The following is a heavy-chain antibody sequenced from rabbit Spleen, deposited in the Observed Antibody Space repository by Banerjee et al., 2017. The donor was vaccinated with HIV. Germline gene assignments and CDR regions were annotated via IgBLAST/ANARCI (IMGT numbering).Heavy chain of an antibody. CDR3: ARDLVAVIGWNFNL. CDR1: GFSLSRGYY. D-gene: IGHD1-1*01. Sequence: QSLEESGGDLGKLGAYLTLTCTVSGFSLSRGYYMCWVRQAPGKGLEWIACIDAGSSGFTYFASWAKGRFTISKTSSTTVALQMTSLTVADTATYWCARDLVAVIGWNFNLWGQGTLVTVS. CDR2: IDAGSSGFT. V-gene: IGHV1S40*01. J-gene: IGHJ4*01.